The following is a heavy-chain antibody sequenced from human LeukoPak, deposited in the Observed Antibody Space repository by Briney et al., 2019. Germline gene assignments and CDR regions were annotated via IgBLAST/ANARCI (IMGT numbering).Heavy chain of an antibody. CDR1: GFSLSTSGVG. V-gene: IGHV2-5*01. CDR3: AHRPFSNYGSGSSTIFDY. D-gene: IGHD3-10*01. CDR2: IYWNDDK. Sequence: ESGPTLVKPTQTLTLTCTFSGFSLSTSGVGVGWIRQPPGKALEWLALIYWNDDKRYSPSLKSRLTITKDTSKNQVVLTMTNMDPVDTATYYCAHRPFSNYGSGSSTIFDYWGQGTLVTVSS. J-gene: IGHJ4*02.